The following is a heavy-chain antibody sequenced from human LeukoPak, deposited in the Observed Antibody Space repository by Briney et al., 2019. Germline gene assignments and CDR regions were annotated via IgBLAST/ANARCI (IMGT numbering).Heavy chain of an antibody. CDR3: VRDVYDSSGYWVDY. CDR1: GVSISSSSYY. V-gene: IGHV4-39*01. J-gene: IGHJ4*02. Sequence: SETLSLTCTVSGVSISSSSYYWGWIRQPPGKGLEWIGSIFYTGRTYYNPSLKSQVTVSVDVFKNQFSLRLSSVSAADTAMYHCVRDVYDSSGYWVDYWGQGTLVAVSS. D-gene: IGHD3-22*01. CDR2: IFYTGRT.